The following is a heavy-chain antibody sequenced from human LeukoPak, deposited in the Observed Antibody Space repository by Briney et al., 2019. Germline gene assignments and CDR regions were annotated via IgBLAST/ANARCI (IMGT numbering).Heavy chain of an antibody. V-gene: IGHV1-18*01. CDR2: ISAYNGNT. CDR3: ARVRNSGFRYVDS. D-gene: IGHD5-12*01. CDR1: GYTFTNYA. J-gene: IGHJ4*02. Sequence: ASVKVSCKASGYTFTNYAISWVRQAPGQGLEWVGWISAYNGNTNYAQKLQGRVTITTDTSTSTAYMDLRSLRSDGTAVYYCARVRNSGFRYVDSWGQGTLVTVSS.